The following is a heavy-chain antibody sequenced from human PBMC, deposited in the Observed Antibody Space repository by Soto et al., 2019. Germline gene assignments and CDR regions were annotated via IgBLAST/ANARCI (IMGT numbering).Heavy chain of an antibody. D-gene: IGHD1-26*01. CDR3: ARYRRVGANTDAYDI. J-gene: IGHJ3*02. V-gene: IGHV1-18*01. Sequence: QVQLVQSGPEVKKPGASVKVSCKASGYAFTSFGITWVRQAPGQGLEWMGWIGIYHGNTRYAQNLQGRVSMTRDTSTTTAHMELKSLTSDDTAVYYCARYRRVGANTDAYDIWGQGTMVTVSS. CDR1: GYAFTSFG. CDR2: IGIYHGNT.